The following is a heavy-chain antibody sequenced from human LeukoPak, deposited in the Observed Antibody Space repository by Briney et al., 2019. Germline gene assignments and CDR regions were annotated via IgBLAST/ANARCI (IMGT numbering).Heavy chain of an antibody. Sequence: SETLSLTCTVSGGSISSSNYYWGWIRQSPGKGLEWIGSISYSGSTHYNPSLKSRVSISVETSNNHFSLKLASVTAADTSVFYCARLVGVTDYFDYWGQGTLVTVSS. D-gene: IGHD1-26*01. V-gene: IGHV4-39*02. CDR3: ARLVGVTDYFDY. CDR2: ISYSGST. CDR1: GGSISSSNYY. J-gene: IGHJ4*02.